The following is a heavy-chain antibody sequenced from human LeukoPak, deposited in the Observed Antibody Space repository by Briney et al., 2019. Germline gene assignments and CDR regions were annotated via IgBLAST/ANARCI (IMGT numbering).Heavy chain of an antibody. V-gene: IGHV4-38-2*02. CDR1: GYSISSGYY. CDR2: IYHSGST. D-gene: IGHD1-26*01. J-gene: IGHJ6*03. Sequence: PSETLSLTCTVSGYSISSGYYWGWIRQPPGKGLEWIGSIYHSGSTYYNPSLKSRVTISVDTSKNQFSLKLSSVTAADTAVYYCARGFTGSYFGYYYYYYMDVWGKGTTVTVSS. CDR3: ARGFTGSYFGYYYYYYMDV.